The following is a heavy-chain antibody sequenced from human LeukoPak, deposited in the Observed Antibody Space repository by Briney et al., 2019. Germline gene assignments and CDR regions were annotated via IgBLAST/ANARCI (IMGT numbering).Heavy chain of an antibody. V-gene: IGHV4-31*03. CDR3: ASVGDGYCSSTSCYPVRNYYFDY. CDR2: IYYSGST. Sequence: SETLSLTCTVSGGSISSGGYYWSWIRQHPGKGLEWIGYIYYSGSTYYNPSLKSRVTISVDTSKNQFSLKLSSVTAADTAVYYCASVGDGYCSSTSCYPVRNYYFDYWGQGTLVTVSS. J-gene: IGHJ4*02. D-gene: IGHD2-2*03. CDR1: GGSISSGGYY.